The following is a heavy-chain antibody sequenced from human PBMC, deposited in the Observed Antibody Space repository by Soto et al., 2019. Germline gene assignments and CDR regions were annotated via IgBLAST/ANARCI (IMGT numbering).Heavy chain of an antibody. J-gene: IGHJ4*02. Sequence: QVRLVESGGGAVQPGDSLRLSCDASGFTFSTYALHWVRQAPGKGLEWVAFISYTGANQYYADSVKGRFTVSREHSKNIASLQMTSLKPEDSAVYYCAREAFLYSRGAYYDHWGQGTLVTVSS. CDR2: ISYTGANQ. V-gene: IGHV3-30-3*01. CDR3: AREAFLYSRGAYYDH. CDR1: GFTFSTYA. D-gene: IGHD4-4*01.